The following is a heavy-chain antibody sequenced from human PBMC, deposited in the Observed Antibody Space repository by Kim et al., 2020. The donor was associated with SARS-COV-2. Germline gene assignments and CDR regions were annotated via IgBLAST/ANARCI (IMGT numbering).Heavy chain of an antibody. Sequence: ASVKVSCKASGYTFTSYAMHWVRQAPGQRLEWMGWINAGNGNTKYSQKFQGRVTITRDTSARTAYMELSSLRSEDTAVYYCASVAPLGPLRGGLGVWGQGATGTVSS. CDR2: INAGNGNT. CDR1: GYTFTSYA. J-gene: IGHJ6*02. D-gene: IGHD3-16*01. V-gene: IGHV1-3*01. CDR3: ASVAPLGPLRGGLGV.